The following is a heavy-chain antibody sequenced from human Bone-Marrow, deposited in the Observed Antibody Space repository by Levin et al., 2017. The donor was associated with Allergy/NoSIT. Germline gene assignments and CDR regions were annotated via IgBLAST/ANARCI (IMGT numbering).Heavy chain of an antibody. CDR1: GGSISSYY. J-gene: IGHJ6*03. Sequence: SETLSLTCTVSGGSISSYYWSWIRQPPGKGLEWIGYIYYSGSTNYNPSLKSRVTISVDTSKNQFSLKLSSVTAADTAVYYCARAPPNYDILTGRIYDYYMDGWGKGTTVTVSS. V-gene: IGHV4-59*01. D-gene: IGHD3-9*01. CDR2: IYYSGST. CDR3: ARAPPNYDILTGRIYDYYMDG.